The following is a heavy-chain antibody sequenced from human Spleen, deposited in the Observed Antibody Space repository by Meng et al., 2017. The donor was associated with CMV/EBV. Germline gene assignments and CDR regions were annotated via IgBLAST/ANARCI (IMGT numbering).Heavy chain of an antibody. J-gene: IGHJ4*02. CDR3: AKDVASSGYYYFDY. CDR1: GFTFSAYS. Sequence: GESLKISCAASGFTFSAYSINWVRQAPGKGLEWVSVIYSGGSNTYYADSVKGRFTISRDNSKNTLYLQMNSLRAEDTALYYCAKDVASSGYYYFDYWGQGTLVTVSS. D-gene: IGHD3-22*01. V-gene: IGHV3-23*03. CDR2: IYSGGSNT.